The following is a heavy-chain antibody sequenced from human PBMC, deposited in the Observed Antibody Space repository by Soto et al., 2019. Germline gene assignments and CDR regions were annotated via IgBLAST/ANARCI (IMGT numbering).Heavy chain of an antibody. Sequence: VASVKVSCKASGYTITTYAIHWVRQAPGQRLEWMGWINAGNGNTKYSQKFQGRVTITRDTSASTAYMELSSLGSEDTAVYYCARVWGSGWSFDYWGQGTLVTVSS. D-gene: IGHD6-19*01. CDR1: GYTITTYA. CDR2: INAGNGNT. V-gene: IGHV1-3*01. CDR3: ARVWGSGWSFDY. J-gene: IGHJ4*02.